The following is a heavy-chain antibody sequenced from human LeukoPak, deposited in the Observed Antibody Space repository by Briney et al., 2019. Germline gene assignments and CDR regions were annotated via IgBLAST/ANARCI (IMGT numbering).Heavy chain of an antibody. CDR1: GYSFTSYW. D-gene: IGHD4-17*01. CDR2: INPGDSDT. J-gene: IGHJ4*02. CDR3: ARRVLDYGVETFEY. Sequence: GESLKISCKGSGYSFTSYWIAWVRQTPGKGLEWMGIINPGDSDTTYSPSFQGQVTISVDKSISTAYLLWSSLKASDTAMYYCARRVLDYGVETFEYWGQGTLVTVSS. V-gene: IGHV5-51*01.